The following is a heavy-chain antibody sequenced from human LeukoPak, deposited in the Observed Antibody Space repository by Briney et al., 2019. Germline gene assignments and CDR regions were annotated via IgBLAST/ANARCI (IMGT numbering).Heavy chain of an antibody. Sequence: SETLSLTCAVSGGSISSGGYSWRWIRQPAGKGLEWIGRILTSGSTNYNPSLQSRVTMSVDTSKNQFSLKLNSMTAADTAVYYCAREFSYGSNGRGFDYWGQGTLVTVSS. D-gene: IGHD4-23*01. CDR1: GGSISSGGYS. CDR3: AREFSYGSNGRGFDY. J-gene: IGHJ4*02. V-gene: IGHV4-61*02. CDR2: ILTSGST.